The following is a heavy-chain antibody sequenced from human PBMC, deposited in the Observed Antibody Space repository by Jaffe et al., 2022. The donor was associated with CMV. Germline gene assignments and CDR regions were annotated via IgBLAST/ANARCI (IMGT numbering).Heavy chain of an antibody. Sequence: QVHLVQSGAEVKKPGASVRVSCKASGYTFTTYGIIWVRQAPGQGLEWMGWISTSNGITNYAQNLQDRVTLATDTSTNTAYMELRSLRSDDTAVYYCARKGGPYGSFDSWGQGTLVTVSS. CDR1: GYTFTTYG. V-gene: IGHV1-18*01. CDR3: ARKGGPYGSFDS. J-gene: IGHJ4*02. CDR2: ISTSNGIT. D-gene: IGHD4-17*01.